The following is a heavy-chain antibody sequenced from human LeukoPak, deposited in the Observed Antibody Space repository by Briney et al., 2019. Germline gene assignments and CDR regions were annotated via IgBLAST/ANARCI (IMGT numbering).Heavy chain of an antibody. J-gene: IGHJ4*02. Sequence: GESLKISCKGFGYSFTSYWIGWVRPMPGKGLEWMGIIYPGDSDTRYSPSFQGQVTISADKSISTAYLQWSSLKASDTAMYYCARHAYSSGWNPFDYWGQGTLVTVSS. CDR2: IYPGDSDT. V-gene: IGHV5-51*01. D-gene: IGHD6-19*01. CDR3: ARHAYSSGWNPFDY. CDR1: GYSFTSYW.